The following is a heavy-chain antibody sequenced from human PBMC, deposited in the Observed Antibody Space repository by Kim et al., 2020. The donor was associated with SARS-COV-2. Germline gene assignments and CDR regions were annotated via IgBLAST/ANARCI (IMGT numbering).Heavy chain of an antibody. D-gene: IGHD1-26*01. CDR1: GFIVSSNH. CDR2: IYADGRT. Sequence: GGSLRLSCAASGFIVSSNHMTWVRQAPGKGLEWVSIIYADGRTFYADSVVGRFTISRDSSKNTLYLQMTSLRADDTAVYYCARDGTYRLENWGQGTLITV. J-gene: IGHJ4*02. CDR3: ARDGTYRLEN. V-gene: IGHV3-53*01.